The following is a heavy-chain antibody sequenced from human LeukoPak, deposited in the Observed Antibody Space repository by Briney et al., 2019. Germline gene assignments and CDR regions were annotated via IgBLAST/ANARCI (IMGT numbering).Heavy chain of an antibody. V-gene: IGHV3-30*18. Sequence: PGGSLRLSCAASGFTFNRCGMHWVRQAPGKGLEWVAVITNDGSRQYYTDSVKGRLPISRDNSENTLSLQMNSLRDEDTAVYYCVKSSGTNDYGMDAWGQGTTVTVPS. CDR2: ITNDGSRQ. CDR3: VKSSGTNDYGMDA. CDR1: GFTFNRCG. J-gene: IGHJ6*02. D-gene: IGHD3-10*01.